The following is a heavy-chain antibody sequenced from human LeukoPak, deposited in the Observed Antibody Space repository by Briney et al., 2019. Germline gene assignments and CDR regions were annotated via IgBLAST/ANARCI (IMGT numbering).Heavy chain of an antibody. CDR3: PRDGAAYSSGWYLDN. CDR2: ISSDGSTT. CDR1: GFTFSSYW. D-gene: IGHD6-19*01. J-gene: IGHJ4*02. Sequence: PGGSLRLSCAASGFTFSSYWMHWVRQAPGKGLVWVSRISSDGSTTSYADSVKGRFTISRDNAKNTLYLQMNSLRAEDTAVYYCPRDGAAYSSGWYLDNWGQGTLVTVSS. V-gene: IGHV3-74*01.